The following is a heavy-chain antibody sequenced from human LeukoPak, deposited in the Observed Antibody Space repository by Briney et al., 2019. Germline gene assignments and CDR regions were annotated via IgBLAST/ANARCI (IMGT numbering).Heavy chain of an antibody. V-gene: IGHV1-8*01. J-gene: IGHJ5*02. Sequence: ASVKVSCKASGYTFTSYDINWVRQATGQGLEWMGWMNPNSGNTGYAQKFQGRVTMARNTSISTAYMELSSLRSEDTAVYYCAGGGGIVVVISDNWFDPWGQGTLVTVSS. CDR3: AGGGGIVVVISDNWFDP. CDR1: GYTFTSYD. D-gene: IGHD3-22*01. CDR2: MNPNSGNT.